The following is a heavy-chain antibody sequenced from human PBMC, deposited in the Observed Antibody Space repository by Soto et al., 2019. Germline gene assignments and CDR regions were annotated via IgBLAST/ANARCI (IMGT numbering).Heavy chain of an antibody. Sequence: QVQLVQSGAEVKKPGSSVKVSCKASGGTFSSYAISWVRQAPGQGLEWMGGIIPIFGTANYAQKIQGRVTITAGESTSTAYMELSSLRSEHTAVYYCAEMRDGFGELLQYYYYYGMDVWGQGTTVTVSS. CDR3: AEMRDGFGELLQYYYYYGMDV. CDR1: GGTFSSYA. V-gene: IGHV1-69*01. CDR2: IIPIFGTA. J-gene: IGHJ6*02. D-gene: IGHD3-10*01.